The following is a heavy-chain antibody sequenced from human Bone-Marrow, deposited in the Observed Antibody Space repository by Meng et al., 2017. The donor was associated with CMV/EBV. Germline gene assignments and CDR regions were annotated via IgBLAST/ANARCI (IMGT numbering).Heavy chain of an antibody. Sequence: SETLSLTCTVSGGSISSYYWSWIRQPPGKGLEWIGYIYYSGSTNYNPSLKSRVTISVDTSKNQFSLKLSSVTAADTAVYYCARTPGIVVVVAATDDAFDIWGQGTMVTVSS. D-gene: IGHD2-15*01. CDR3: ARTPGIVVVVAATDDAFDI. J-gene: IGHJ3*02. CDR1: GGSISSYY. V-gene: IGHV4-59*01. CDR2: IYYSGST.